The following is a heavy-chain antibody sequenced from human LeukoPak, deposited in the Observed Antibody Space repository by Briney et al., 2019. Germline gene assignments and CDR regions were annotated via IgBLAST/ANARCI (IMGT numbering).Heavy chain of an antibody. CDR2: ISSSSSYI. CDR1: GFTFSSYS. CDR3: ARGKHCSSTSCWGTAFDY. V-gene: IGHV3-21*01. Sequence: PGGSLRLSCAASGFTFSSYSMNWVRQAPGKGLEWVSSISSSSSYIYYADSAKGRFTISRDNAKNSLYLQMNSLRAEDTAVYYCARGKHCSSTSCWGTAFDYWGQGTLVTVSS. D-gene: IGHD2-2*01. J-gene: IGHJ4*02.